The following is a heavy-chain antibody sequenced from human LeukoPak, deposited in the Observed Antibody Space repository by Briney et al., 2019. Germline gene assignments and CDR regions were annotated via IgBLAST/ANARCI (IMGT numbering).Heavy chain of an antibody. CDR2: IKQDGSEK. Sequence: GGSLRLSCAASGFTFTNYWMSWVRQAPGKGLEWGANIKQDGSEKYYVDSVKGRFTISRDNAKNSLYLQMNSLRAEDTAVYYCARDSGDVEMAPTDYWGQGTLVTVSS. CDR3: ARDSGDVEMAPTDY. CDR1: GFTFTNYW. J-gene: IGHJ4*02. D-gene: IGHD5-24*01. V-gene: IGHV3-7*01.